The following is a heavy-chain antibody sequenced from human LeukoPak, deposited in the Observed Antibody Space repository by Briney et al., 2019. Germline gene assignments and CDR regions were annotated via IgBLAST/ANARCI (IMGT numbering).Heavy chain of an antibody. CDR1: GSTFSSYG. CDR2: IWYDGSNK. V-gene: IGHV3-33*01. J-gene: IGHJ4*02. Sequence: GGSLRLSCAASGSTFSSYGMHWVRQAPGKGLEWVAVIWYDGSNKYYADSVKGRFTISRDNSKNTLYLQMNSLRAEDTAVYYCARSYCSSTSCYWVFDYWGQGTLVTVSS. CDR3: ARSYCSSTSCYWVFDY. D-gene: IGHD2-2*01.